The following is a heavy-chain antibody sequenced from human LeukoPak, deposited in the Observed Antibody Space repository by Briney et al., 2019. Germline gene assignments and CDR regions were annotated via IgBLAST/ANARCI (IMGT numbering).Heavy chain of an antibody. J-gene: IGHJ4*02. CDR3: ASLAVAGLSEGY. CDR1: GFTSSGFW. D-gene: IGHD6-19*01. CDR2: IYYSGST. Sequence: GSLRLSCAVSGFTSSGFWMSWSRQPPGKGLEWIASIYYSGSTYYNPSLKSRVTISVDTSRNQFSLKLSSVTAADTAVYYCASLAVAGLSEGYWGQGTLVIVSS. V-gene: IGHV4-39*01.